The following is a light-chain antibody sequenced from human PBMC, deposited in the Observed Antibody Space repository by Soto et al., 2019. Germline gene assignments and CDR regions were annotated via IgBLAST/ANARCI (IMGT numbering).Light chain of an antibody. Sequence: DIQITQSASSLSASVGDRVTITCRASQGISNYLAWYQQKPGKVPKLLIYAASTLQSGVPSRFSGSGSGTDFTLTISSLQPEDVANYYCQKYNSAPLTLGPGTKVDIK. J-gene: IGKJ3*01. CDR1: QGISNY. CDR2: AAS. CDR3: QKYNSAPLT. V-gene: IGKV1-27*01.